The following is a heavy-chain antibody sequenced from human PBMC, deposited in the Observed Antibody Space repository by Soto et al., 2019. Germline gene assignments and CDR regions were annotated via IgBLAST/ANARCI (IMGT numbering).Heavy chain of an antibody. J-gene: IGHJ4*02. CDR2: MNPNSGNT. CDR3: AREDCSGGSCYRRADY. Sequence: GASVKVSCKASGYTFTSYDINWVRQATGQGLEWMGWMNPNSGNTGYAQKFQGRVTMTRNTSISTAYMELSSLRSEDTAVYYCAREDCSGGSCYRRADYWGQGTLVTVSS. CDR1: GYTFTSYD. D-gene: IGHD2-15*01. V-gene: IGHV1-8*01.